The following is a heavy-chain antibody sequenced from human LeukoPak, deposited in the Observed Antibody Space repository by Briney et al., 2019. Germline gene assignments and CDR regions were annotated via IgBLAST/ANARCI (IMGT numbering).Heavy chain of an antibody. CDR3: AKYFASGSYYKLPH. Sequence: GGSLRLSCAASGFTFSDYYMSWIRQAPGKGLEWVSTISGSGAYTYYADSVKGRFTISRDNSKNTLYLQMNSLRAKDTAVYYCAKYFASGSYYKLPHWGQGTLVTVSS. CDR2: ISGSGAYT. J-gene: IGHJ1*01. D-gene: IGHD3-10*01. CDR1: GFTFSDYY. V-gene: IGHV3-23*01.